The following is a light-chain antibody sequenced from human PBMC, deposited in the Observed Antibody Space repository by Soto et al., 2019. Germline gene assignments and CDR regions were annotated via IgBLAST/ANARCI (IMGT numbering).Light chain of an antibody. CDR1: MRDVGAYNL. J-gene: IGLJ3*02. Sequence: LTQPASVSGSAGQSLTISCSGTMRDVGAYNLVSWYQQHPGTAPKLIIYEVRNRPSGISSRFSGSRSGNTASLTISGLQLEDEDDYYCSAYTASRALVFGGGTKVTVL. CDR3: SAYTASRALV. V-gene: IGLV2-14*01. CDR2: EVR.